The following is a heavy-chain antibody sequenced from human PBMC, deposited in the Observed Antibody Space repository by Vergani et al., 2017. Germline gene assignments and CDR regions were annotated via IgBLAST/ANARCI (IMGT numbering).Heavy chain of an antibody. Sequence: QVQLVESGGGSAQPGESPRLSCVASGCTFTAHGLNWVRQAPGKGLEWVAGIWHDGSNEKYVDSVQGRFTISRDNSKNTLYLEMESLRVEDTAVYYCARDCTSGGCPDNYGMDVWGQGATVTVSS. CDR2: IWHDGSNE. CDR1: GCTFTAHG. J-gene: IGHJ6*02. D-gene: IGHD2-8*01. CDR3: ARDCTSGGCPDNYGMDV. V-gene: IGHV3-33*08.